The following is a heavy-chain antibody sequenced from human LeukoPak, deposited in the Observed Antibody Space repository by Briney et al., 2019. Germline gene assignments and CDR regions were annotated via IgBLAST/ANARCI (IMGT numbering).Heavy chain of an antibody. CDR1: GYTFTSYD. Sequence: ASVKVSCKASGYTFTSYDINWVRQATGQGLEWMGWMNPNSGNTGYAQKFQGRVTMTRNTSTSTAYMELSSLRSEDTAVYYCARGYTYYYGSGSSGGFDPWGQGTLVTVSS. V-gene: IGHV1-8*01. CDR3: ARGYTYYYGSGSSGGFDP. D-gene: IGHD3-10*01. J-gene: IGHJ5*02. CDR2: MNPNSGNT.